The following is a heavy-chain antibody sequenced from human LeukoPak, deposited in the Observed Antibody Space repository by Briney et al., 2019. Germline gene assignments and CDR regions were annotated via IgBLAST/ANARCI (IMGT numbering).Heavy chain of an antibody. CDR3: ARHSYVGAPPGPYFDY. D-gene: IGHD1-26*01. J-gene: IGHJ4*02. CDR2: IYPGDSET. V-gene: IGHV5-51*01. CDR1: GYSFINYW. Sequence: GESLKISCKSSGYSFINYWIGWVRQMPGKGPEWMGTIYPGDSETRYNPSFQGQVTISVDKSFNTAYLQWSSLKASDTAMYYCARHSYVGAPPGPYFDYWGQGTLVTVSS.